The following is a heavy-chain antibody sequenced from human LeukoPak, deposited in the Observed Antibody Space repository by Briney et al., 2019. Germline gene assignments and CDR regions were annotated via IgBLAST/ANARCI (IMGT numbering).Heavy chain of an antibody. J-gene: IGHJ3*02. V-gene: IGHV1-2*02. CDR1: GYTFTGYY. Sequence: ASVKVSCKASGYTFTGYYMLWVRQAPGQGLEWMGWINPNSGGTNYAQKFQGRVTMTRDTSISTAYMELSRLRSDDTAVYYCAREHSSGYYFDAFDIWGQGTMVTVSS. CDR2: INPNSGGT. CDR3: AREHSSGYYFDAFDI. D-gene: IGHD3-22*01.